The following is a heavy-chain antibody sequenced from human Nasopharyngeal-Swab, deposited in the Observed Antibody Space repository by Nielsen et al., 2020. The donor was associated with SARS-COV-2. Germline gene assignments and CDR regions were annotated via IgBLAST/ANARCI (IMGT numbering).Heavy chain of an antibody. CDR3: AREGRYYDRSAYNHYYFDS. J-gene: IGHJ4*02. Sequence: SETLSLTCTVSGGSINGGDYCWSWIRLPAGEGLEWIGRISASGTTNYNPSLKSRVTISMDTSKSQLSLKLYSATAAETAVYYCAREGRYYDRSAYNHYYFDSWGQGTLVTVSS. CDR2: ISASGTT. CDR1: GGSINGGDYC. V-gene: IGHV4-61*02. D-gene: IGHD3-22*01.